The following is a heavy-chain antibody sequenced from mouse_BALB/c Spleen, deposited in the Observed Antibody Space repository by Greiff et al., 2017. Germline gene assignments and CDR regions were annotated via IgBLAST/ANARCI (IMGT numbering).Heavy chain of an antibody. CDR2: ISDGGSYT. J-gene: IGHJ4*01. CDR1: GFTFSDYY. V-gene: IGHV5-4*02. D-gene: IGHD2-14*01. CDR3: ARGEVRRVEMDY. Sequence: EVKLEESGGGLVKPGGSLKLSCAASGFTFSDYYMYWVRQTPEKRLEWVATISDGGSYTYYPDSVKGRFTISRDNAKNNLYLQMSSLKSEDTAMYYCARGEVRRVEMDYWGQGTSVTVSS.